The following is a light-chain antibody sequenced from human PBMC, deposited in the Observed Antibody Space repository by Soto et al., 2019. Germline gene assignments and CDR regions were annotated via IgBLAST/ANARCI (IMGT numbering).Light chain of an antibody. CDR2: EAS. CDR1: STDFVSYNR. J-gene: IGLJ2*01. CDR3: SSYTSSSTDVV. V-gene: IGLV2-18*02. Sequence: QSALTQPPSVSGSPGQSVTISCTGTSTDFVSYNRVSWYQQPPGTAPKLIIYEASNRPSGVPDRFSGSKSGNTASLTISGLQAADEADYYCSSYTSSSTDVVFGGGTKLTVL.